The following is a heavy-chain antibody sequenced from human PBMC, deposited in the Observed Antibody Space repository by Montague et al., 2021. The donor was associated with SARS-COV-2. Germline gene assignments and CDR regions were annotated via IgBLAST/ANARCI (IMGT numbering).Heavy chain of an antibody. V-gene: IGHV2-5*01. CDR3: AHRGMIRGLIFDY. CDR1: GFSLRSDDEG. CDR2: IYWNGDK. D-gene: IGHD3-10*01. J-gene: IGHJ4*02. Sequence: PALVKPTQTLTLTCTFSGFSLRSDDEGVAWIRQSPGQALEWLAVIYWNGDKRYSPSLQRRLTITKDTSENQVVLTMTNMDPVDTATYYCAHRGMIRGLIFDYWGRGTLVTVSS.